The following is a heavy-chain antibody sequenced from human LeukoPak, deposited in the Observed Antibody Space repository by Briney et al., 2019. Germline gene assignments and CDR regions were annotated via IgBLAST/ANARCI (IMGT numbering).Heavy chain of an antibody. J-gene: IGHJ4*02. V-gene: IGHV3-43*01. CDR2: LSWDGSTT. Sequence: GGSLRLSCAASGFTFDDYTMHWVRQAPGKGLEWVSLLSWDGSTTYFADSVKGRFTISRDNSKNSLYLQMNSLRTEDTASYYCAKGTDMDYWGQGTLVTVSS. CDR3: AKGTDMDY. CDR1: GFTFDDYT. D-gene: IGHD3-9*01.